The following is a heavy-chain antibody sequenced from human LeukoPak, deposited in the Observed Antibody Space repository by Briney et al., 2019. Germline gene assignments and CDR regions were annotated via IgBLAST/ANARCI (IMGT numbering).Heavy chain of an antibody. Sequence: GGSLRLSCTASGFTFSNAWMSWVRQAPGKGLEWVGRIKSKTDGGTTDYGAPVKGRIIISRDDSKNTLYLQMNSLKTEDTAVYYCTTTWYYYDSSGYRGRHYDYWGQGTLVTVSS. CDR2: IKSKTDGGTT. CDR3: TTTWYYYDSSGYRGRHYDY. V-gene: IGHV3-15*01. D-gene: IGHD3-22*01. J-gene: IGHJ4*02. CDR1: GFTFSNAW.